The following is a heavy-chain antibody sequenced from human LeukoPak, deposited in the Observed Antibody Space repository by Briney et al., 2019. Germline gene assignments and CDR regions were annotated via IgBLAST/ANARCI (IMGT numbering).Heavy chain of an antibody. V-gene: IGHV4-59*11. CDR3: ARDLVTVTKGFDI. J-gene: IGHJ3*02. D-gene: IGHD4-17*01. CDR1: GDSFGSHY. Sequence: TSETLSLTCAVSGDSFGSHYWTWIRQSPGTGLEWIGYISHIGRTNYNPSLKSRVTISIDTSKNQFSLKLRSVTAADTAVYYCARDLVTVTKGFDIWGQGTMVSVSS. CDR2: ISHIGRT.